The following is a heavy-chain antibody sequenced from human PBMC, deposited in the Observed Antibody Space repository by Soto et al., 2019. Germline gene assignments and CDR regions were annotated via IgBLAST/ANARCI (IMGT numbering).Heavy chain of an antibody. CDR2: ISWNSGSI. CDR1: GFTFDDYA. Sequence: EVQLVESGGGLVQPGRSLRLSCAASGFTFDDYAMHWVRQAPGKGLEWVSGISWNSGSIGCEDSVKGRFTISRDNAKNFLYILMNSLGAEVTALYYYSKDILTWRASPYGGHNYWGQGTLVTVSS. CDR3: SKDILTWRASPYGGHNY. V-gene: IGHV3-9*01. D-gene: IGHD4-17*01. J-gene: IGHJ4*02.